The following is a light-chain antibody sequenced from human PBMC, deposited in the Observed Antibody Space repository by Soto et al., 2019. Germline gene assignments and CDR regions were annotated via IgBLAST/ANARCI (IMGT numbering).Light chain of an antibody. V-gene: IGKV3-15*01. Sequence: IVMTQSPATLSVSPGEGANLSCRASQRVSSNVAWYQQKPGQAPRLLLYGASARATGVPARFSGSGSGTQFTLTISSLQSEDFAVYYCQQYNNWRQTFGQGTKVDIK. CDR3: QQYNNWRQT. J-gene: IGKJ1*01. CDR2: GAS. CDR1: QRVSSN.